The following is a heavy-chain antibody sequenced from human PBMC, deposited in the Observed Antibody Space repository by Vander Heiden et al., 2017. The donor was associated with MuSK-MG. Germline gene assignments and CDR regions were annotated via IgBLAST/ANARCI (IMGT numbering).Heavy chain of an antibody. D-gene: IGHD2-2*01. CDR1: GFHFSSYP. J-gene: IGHJ4*02. V-gene: IGHV3-30*01. Sequence: QVQMVESGGGMVQPGRSLRLSRAAPGFHFSSYPLHWVRQAPGKGLEWVAVISYDGSNKYYADAVKGRFTISRDNSKNTLYLQMNRMRAEDTAVYYFAKDKSSGSTSSFDYWGQGTMVTV. CDR2: ISYDGSNK. CDR3: AKDKSSGSTSSFDY.